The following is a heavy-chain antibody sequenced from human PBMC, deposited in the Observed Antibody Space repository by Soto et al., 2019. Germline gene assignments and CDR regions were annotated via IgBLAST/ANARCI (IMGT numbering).Heavy chain of an antibody. J-gene: IGHJ3*02. D-gene: IGHD2-2*01. CDR2: ISYDGSNK. CDR3: TVQLGYCSSTSGYHNAFDI. Sequence: QVQLVESGGGVVQPGRSLRLSCAASGFTFSSYAMHWVRQAPGTGLEWVAVISYDGSNKYYADSVKGRFTISRDNSKNTLYLQMNSLRAEDTAVDYSTVQLGYCSSTSGYHNAFDIWGQGTMVTVSS. CDR1: GFTFSSYA. V-gene: IGHV3-30-3*01.